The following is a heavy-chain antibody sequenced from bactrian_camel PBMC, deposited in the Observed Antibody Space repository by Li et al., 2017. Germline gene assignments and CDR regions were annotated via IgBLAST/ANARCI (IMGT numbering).Heavy chain of an antibody. V-gene: IGHV3S40*01. J-gene: IGHJ6*01. CDR1: GYTYSK. CDR3: ATLRWCNFVDDTILPSDFDY. D-gene: IGHD1*01. Sequence: QLVEFGGGSVQAGGSLRLSCAASGYTYSKMGWFRQAPGKEREGVAASVIGGGPTYYADSVKGRFTISQDNAKNMVYLQMNSLKPEDIAMYYCATLRWCNFVDDTILPSDFDYWGQGTQVTVS. CDR2: SVIGGGPT.